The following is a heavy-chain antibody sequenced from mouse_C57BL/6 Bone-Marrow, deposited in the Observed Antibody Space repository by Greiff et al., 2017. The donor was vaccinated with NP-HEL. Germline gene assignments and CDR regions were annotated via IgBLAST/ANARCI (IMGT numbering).Heavy chain of an antibody. V-gene: IGHV1-72*01. J-gene: IGHJ3*01. D-gene: IGHD1-1*01. CDR2: IDPNSGGT. CDR3: ARDGIYYYGSSPRFAY. Sequence: QVQLQQPGAELVKPGASVKLSCKASGYTFTSYWMHWVKQRPGRGLEWIGRIDPNSGGTKYNEKFKSKATLTVDKPSSTAYMQLSSLTSEDSAVYYCARDGIYYYGSSPRFAYWGQGTLVTVSA. CDR1: GYTFTSYW.